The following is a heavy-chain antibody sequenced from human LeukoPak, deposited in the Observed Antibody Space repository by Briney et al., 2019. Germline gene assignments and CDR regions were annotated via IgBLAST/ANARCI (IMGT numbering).Heavy chain of an antibody. CDR3: ARLADYYYMDV. Sequence: PGGTLRLSCEASGFTFSSYAMSWVRQAPGEGLQWVSGISGSGGSTFHADSVKGRFTISRDNSKNTLYLQMNSLRAEDTAVYYCARLADYYYMDVWGKGTTVTISS. CDR2: ISGSGGST. CDR1: GFTFSSYA. J-gene: IGHJ6*03. V-gene: IGHV3-23*01.